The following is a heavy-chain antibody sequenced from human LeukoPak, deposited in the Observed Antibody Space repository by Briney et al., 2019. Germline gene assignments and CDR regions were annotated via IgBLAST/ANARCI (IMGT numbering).Heavy chain of an antibody. D-gene: IGHD2-8*01. CDR1: GYTLTELS. V-gene: IGHV1-24*01. CDR3: ATHRIYCTNGVCYAWFDP. Sequence: ASVKVSCKVSGYTLTELSMHWVRHAPGKGLEWMGGFDPEDGETIYAQKFQGRVTMTEDTSTDTAYMELSSLRSEDTAVYYCATHRIYCTNGVCYAWFDPWGQRTLVTVSS. J-gene: IGHJ5*02. CDR2: FDPEDGET.